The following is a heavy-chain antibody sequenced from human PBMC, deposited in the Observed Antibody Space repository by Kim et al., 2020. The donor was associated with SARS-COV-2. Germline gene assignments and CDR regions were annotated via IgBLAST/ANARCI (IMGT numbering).Heavy chain of an antibody. D-gene: IGHD5-12*01. CDR2: INPNSGGT. V-gene: IGHV1-2*02. Sequence: ASVKVSCKASGYTFTGYYMHWVRQAPGQGLEWMGWINPNSGGTNYAQKFQGRVTMTRDTSISTAYMELSRLRSDDTAVYYCARAGPMATITVYYYGMDVWGQGTTVTVSS. J-gene: IGHJ6*02. CDR1: GYTFTGYY. CDR3: ARAGPMATITVYYYGMDV.